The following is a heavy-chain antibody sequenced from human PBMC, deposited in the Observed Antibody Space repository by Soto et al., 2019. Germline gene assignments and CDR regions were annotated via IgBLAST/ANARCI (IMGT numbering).Heavy chain of an antibody. D-gene: IGHD5-18*01. CDR3: ARGERGYSYGYAEPYYYGMDV. V-gene: IGHV4-30-2*01. CDR1: GGSISSGVYS. CDR2: IYHSGST. Sequence: QLQLQESGSGPVKPSQTLSLTCAVSGGSISSGVYSWNRIRQPPGKGLEWIGYIYHSGSTYYNPSLKSRVTISVDRSKNQFSLRLSSVTAADTAVYYCARGERGYSYGYAEPYYYGMDVWGQGTTVTVSS. J-gene: IGHJ6*02.